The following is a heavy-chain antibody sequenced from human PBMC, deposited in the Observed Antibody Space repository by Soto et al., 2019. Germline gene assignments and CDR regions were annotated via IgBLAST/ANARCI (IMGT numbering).Heavy chain of an antibody. V-gene: IGHV3-66*01. CDR2: MYDGGST. Sequence: GGSLRLSCAASGFTVSDNYMSWVRQAPGKGLEWVTVMYDGGSTYYADSVKGRFTISRDNSKNTLYLHMNSLRVEDTSVYYCAKEGGLSGSYYISSSYYFDYWGQGTLVTVS. CDR1: GFTVSDNY. J-gene: IGHJ4*02. D-gene: IGHD1-26*01. CDR3: AKEGGLSGSYYISSSYYFDY.